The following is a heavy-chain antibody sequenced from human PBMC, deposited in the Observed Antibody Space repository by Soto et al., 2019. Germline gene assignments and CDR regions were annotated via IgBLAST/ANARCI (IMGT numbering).Heavy chain of an antibody. CDR2: ISWNSGSI. D-gene: IGHD3-3*01. CDR3: AKDQARYYDFWSGYYPDY. CDR1: GFTFDDYA. V-gene: IGHV3-9*01. J-gene: IGHJ4*02. Sequence: EVQLVESGGGLVQPGRSLRLSCAASGFTFDDYAMHWVRQAPGKGLGWVSGISWNSGSIGYADSVKGRFTISRDNAKNSLYLQMNSLRAEDTALYYCAKDQARYYDFWSGYYPDYWGQGTLVTVSS.